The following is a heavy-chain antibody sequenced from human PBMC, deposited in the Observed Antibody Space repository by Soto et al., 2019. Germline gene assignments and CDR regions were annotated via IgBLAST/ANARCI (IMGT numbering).Heavy chain of an antibody. D-gene: IGHD2-15*01. J-gene: IGHJ3*02. CDR1: GYTLTSYD. CDR3: GRVVAEDAFDI. V-gene: IGHV1-8*01. CDR2: MNPNSGNT. Sequence: ASVKVSSKASGYTLTSYDINWVRQATGQGLEWMGWMNPNSGNTGYAQKFQGRVTMTRNTSISTAYMELSSLRSEDTAVYYCGRVVAEDAFDIWGQGTMVTVSS.